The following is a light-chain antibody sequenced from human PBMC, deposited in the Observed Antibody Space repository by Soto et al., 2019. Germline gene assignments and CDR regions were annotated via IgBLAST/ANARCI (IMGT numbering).Light chain of an antibody. CDR1: QSISTW. J-gene: IGKJ4*01. CDR3: QQYDNCLS. Sequence: DIQMTQSPSTLSASVGDRAIITCRASQSISTWVAWYQQKPGKAPKLLISKASSLESGIPSRFSGSGSGTEVILTIRSLLPDDFATYYCQQYDNCLSFGGGTKVEI. CDR2: KAS. V-gene: IGKV1-5*03.